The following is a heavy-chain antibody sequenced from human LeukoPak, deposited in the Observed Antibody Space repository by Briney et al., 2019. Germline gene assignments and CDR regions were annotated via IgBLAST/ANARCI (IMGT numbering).Heavy chain of an antibody. CDR1: GLTLIYAW. CDR3: IHIGSIPDRFDS. V-gene: IGHV3-15*01. Sequence: KSGGSLTLSCAPSGLTLIYAWMSWVRQAPGKGREWVGRIKSKGSGGTTDYAAHVKGRFTISRDDSKNKVYLQMNSLKTEDTAIYYCIHIGSIPDRFDSWGQGTQVTVSS. CDR2: IKSKGSGGTT. D-gene: IGHD2-21*01. J-gene: IGHJ4*02.